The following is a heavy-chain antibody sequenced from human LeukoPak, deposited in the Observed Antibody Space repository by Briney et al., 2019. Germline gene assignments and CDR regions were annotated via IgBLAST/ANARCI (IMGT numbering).Heavy chain of an antibody. V-gene: IGHV3-23*01. D-gene: IGHD6-13*01. CDR2: VGDNTDT. J-gene: IGHJ4*02. CDR3: AKSSGKSFPSSRVFDF. CDR1: GFTFGNYA. Sequence: SRRLACSCSGFTFGNYAVSWVRRAPGRGLEWVSIVGDNTDTHYADSVKGRFTISRDNSNNALYLQMNSLRAEDTATYFCAKSSGKSFPSSRVFDFWGQGTLVTVSS.